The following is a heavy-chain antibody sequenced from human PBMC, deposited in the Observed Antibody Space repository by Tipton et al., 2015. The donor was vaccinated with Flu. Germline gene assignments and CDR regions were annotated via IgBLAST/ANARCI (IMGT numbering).Heavy chain of an antibody. CDR1: GFTFSDYW. J-gene: IGHJ2*01. Sequence: LSLTCAASGFTFSDYWMAWVRQAPGKGLEWVANIKQDGGEKYYVDSVEGRFTISRDNTKNSLYLQMNSLRAEDTAVYYCARERRCRTTSCYMGSDWYFDLWGRGTLVTVPS. D-gene: IGHD2-2*02. CDR3: ARERRCRTTSCYMGSDWYFDL. CDR2: IKQDGGEK. V-gene: IGHV3-7*01.